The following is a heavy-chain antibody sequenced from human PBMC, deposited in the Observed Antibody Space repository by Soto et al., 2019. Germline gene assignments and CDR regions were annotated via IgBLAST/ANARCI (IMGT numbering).Heavy chain of an antibody. V-gene: IGHV3-15*01. J-gene: IGHJ4*02. CDR1: GFTFSNAW. CDR2: IKSKTDGGTT. Sequence: GGSLRLSCGASGFTFSNAWMSWVRQAPGKGLEWVGRIKSKTDGGTTDYAAPVKGRFTISRDDSKNTLYLQMNSLKTEDTAVYYCTPRPFGGSYRDYWGQGTLVTVSS. D-gene: IGHD1-26*01. CDR3: TPRPFGGSYRDY.